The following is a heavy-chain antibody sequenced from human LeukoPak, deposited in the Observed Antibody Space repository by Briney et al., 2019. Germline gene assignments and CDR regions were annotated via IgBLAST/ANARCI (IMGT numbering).Heavy chain of an antibody. CDR2: ISYDGSNK. V-gene: IGHV3-30*04. CDR1: GFTFSSYA. Sequence: GGSLRLSCAASGFTFSSYAMHWVRQAPGKGLEWVAVISYDGSNKYYADSVKGRFTISRDNSKNTLYLQMNSLRAEDTAVYYCAKKYNTGLDPWGQGTLVTVSS. J-gene: IGHJ5*02. CDR3: AKKYNTGLDP. D-gene: IGHD1-14*01.